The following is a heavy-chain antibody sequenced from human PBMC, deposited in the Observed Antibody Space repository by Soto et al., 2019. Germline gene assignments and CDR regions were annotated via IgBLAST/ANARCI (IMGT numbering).Heavy chain of an antibody. V-gene: IGHV4-34*01. CDR2: INHSGST. CDR1: GGSFSGYY. J-gene: IGHJ4*02. Sequence: PSETLSLTCAVYGGSFSGYYWSWIRQPPGKGLEWIGEINHSGSTNYNPSLKSRVTISVDTSKNQFSLKLSSVTAADTAVYYCASRRPLYYFDYWGQGTLVTVAS. CDR3: ASRRPLYYFDY.